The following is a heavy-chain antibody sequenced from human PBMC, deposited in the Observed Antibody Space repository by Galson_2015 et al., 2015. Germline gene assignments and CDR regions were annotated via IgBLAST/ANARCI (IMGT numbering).Heavy chain of an antibody. CDR2: INHSGST. CDR3: VRDTLDREAGDAFDI. Sequence: SETLSLTCAVSGGSISSRNWWRWVRQPPGKGLEWIGEINHSGSTNNNPSLRSRVTISIDKSKNQFYLRLSSVTAADTAVYYCVRDTLDREAGDAFDIWGQGTLVTVSS. D-gene: IGHD5-24*01. J-gene: IGHJ3*02. CDR1: GGSISSRNW. V-gene: IGHV4-4*02.